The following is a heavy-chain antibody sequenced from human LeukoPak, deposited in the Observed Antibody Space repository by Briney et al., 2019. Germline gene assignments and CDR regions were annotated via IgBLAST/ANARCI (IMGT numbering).Heavy chain of an antibody. CDR3: TRGRNSAFDY. D-gene: IGHD1-14*01. J-gene: IGHJ4*02. V-gene: IGHV6-1*01. CDR2: TYYASQWSH. CDR1: GDSVSSSGVA. Sequence: SQTLSLTCAISGDSVSSSGVAWNWIRQPPSRGLEWLGKTYYASQWSHEYALSVKSRITINPDTSKNQFSLQLNSVTPEDTAVYYCTRGRNSAFDYWGQGGLVPVYS.